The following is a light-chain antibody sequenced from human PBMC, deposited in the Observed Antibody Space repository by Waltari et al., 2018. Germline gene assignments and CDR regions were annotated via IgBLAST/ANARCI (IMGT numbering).Light chain of an antibody. CDR1: QSVSSY. J-gene: IGKJ4*01. V-gene: IGKV3-11*01. CDR2: DAS. CDR3: QRPLT. Sequence: EIVLTQSPATLSLSPGERATLSCRASQSVSSYSAWYQQKPGQAPRLLIYDASNRATGIPARFSGSGSGTDFTLTISSLEPEDFAVYYCQRPLTFGGGTKVEIK.